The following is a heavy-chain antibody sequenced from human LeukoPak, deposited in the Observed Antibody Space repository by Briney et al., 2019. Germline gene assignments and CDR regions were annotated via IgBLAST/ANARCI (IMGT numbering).Heavy chain of an antibody. D-gene: IGHD2-15*01. CDR2: IYYGGSA. CDR1: GGSITSSGFY. J-gene: IGHJ5*02. V-gene: IGHV4-39*07. Sequence: SDTLSLTCTVSGGSITSSGFYWGWIRQAPGKGLEWIGNIYYGGSAYYNPSLKSRVTISVDTSKNQFSLKLSSVTAADTAVYYFARQPNIVVVDNWFDPWGEGTLVAVSS. CDR3: ARQPNIVVVDNWFDP.